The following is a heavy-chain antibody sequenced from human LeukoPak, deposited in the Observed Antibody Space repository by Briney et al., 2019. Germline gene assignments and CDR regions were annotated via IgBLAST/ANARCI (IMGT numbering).Heavy chain of an antibody. V-gene: IGHV1-69*05. CDR1: GGTFSSYA. J-gene: IGHJ5*02. CDR2: IIPIFGTA. CDR3: ASDIVVVPAGIGDNWFDP. D-gene: IGHD2-2*01. Sequence: SVKVSCKASGGTFSSYAISWVRQAPGQGLEWMGRIIPIFGTANYAQKFQGRVTITTDESTSTAYMELSSLRSEDTVVYYCASDIVVVPAGIGDNWFDPWGQGTLVTVSS.